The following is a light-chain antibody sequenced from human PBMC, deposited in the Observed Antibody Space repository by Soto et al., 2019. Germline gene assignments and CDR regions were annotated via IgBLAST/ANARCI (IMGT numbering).Light chain of an antibody. J-gene: IGLJ1*01. Sequence: QSALTQPASVSGSPGQSITISCTGSSSDVGSYNLVSWYQQHPGKAPKLIIYDVSKRPSGIPDRFSGSKSGYTAFLTVSGLQAEDEADYYCSSFVGGNTYVFGTGTKVTVL. CDR3: SSFVGGNTYV. V-gene: IGLV2-14*02. CDR1: SSDVGSYNL. CDR2: DVS.